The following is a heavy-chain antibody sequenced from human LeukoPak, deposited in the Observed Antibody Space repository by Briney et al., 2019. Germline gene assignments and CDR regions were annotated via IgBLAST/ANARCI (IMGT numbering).Heavy chain of an antibody. D-gene: IGHD3-10*01. J-gene: IGHJ4*02. CDR2: LWYDGSNK. Sequence: GRSLRLSCAASGFTFSNYGMHWVRQAPGKGLEWVAVLWYDGSNKYYADSVKGRFTISRDNPKNTLYLQMNSLRVEDTAVYYCAKRKGGHGSGSFDYWGQGTVVTVSS. CDR3: AKRKGGHGSGSFDY. V-gene: IGHV3-33*08. CDR1: GFTFSNYG.